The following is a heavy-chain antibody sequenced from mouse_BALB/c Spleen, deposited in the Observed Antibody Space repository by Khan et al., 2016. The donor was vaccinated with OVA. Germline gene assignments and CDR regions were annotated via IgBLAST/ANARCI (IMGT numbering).Heavy chain of an antibody. Sequence: EVELVESGGDLVKPGGSLKLSCAASGFTFSNYGMSWVRQIPDKRLEWVATINSDGTYTYYPDSVKGRFTISRKNAKNTLYLEMSSLKSEDTAMYYCASHLTGSFAYWGQGTLVTVSA. D-gene: IGHD4-1*01. CDR3: ASHLTGSFAY. CDR2: INSDGTYT. J-gene: IGHJ3*01. V-gene: IGHV5-6*01. CDR1: GFTFSNYG.